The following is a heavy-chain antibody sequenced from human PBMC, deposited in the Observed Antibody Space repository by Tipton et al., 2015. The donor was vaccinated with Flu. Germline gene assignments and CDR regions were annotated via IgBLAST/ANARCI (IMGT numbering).Heavy chain of an antibody. CDR1: GGSIGSGGYS. J-gene: IGHJ5*02. CDR2: IYHSGST. V-gene: IGHV4-30-2*01. D-gene: IGHD2-2*01. Sequence: TLSLTCTVSGGSIGSGGYSWSWIRQPPGKGLEWIGYIYHSGSTYYNPSLKSRVTISGDKSKNQFSLKLSSVTAADTAVYYCARSLCSSPTCYGYWFDPWGQGTPVTVSS. CDR3: ARSLCSSPTCYGYWFDP.